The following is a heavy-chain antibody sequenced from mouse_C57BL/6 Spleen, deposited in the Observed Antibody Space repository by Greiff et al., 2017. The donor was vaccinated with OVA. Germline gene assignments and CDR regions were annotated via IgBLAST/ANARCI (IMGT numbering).Heavy chain of an antibody. CDR1: GYTFTDYY. Sequence: VQLQQSGPELVKPGDSVKISCKASGYTFTDYYMNWVKQSHGKSLEWIGDLKPNNGGTSYNQKFKGKATLTVDKSSSTYYMARRSLTSDDSAVYYGARLSYRDYDYSEFDYWGQGTTLTVSS. CDR3: ARLSYRDYDYSEFDY. J-gene: IGHJ2*01. CDR2: LKPNNGGT. D-gene: IGHD2-4*01. V-gene: IGHV1-26*01.